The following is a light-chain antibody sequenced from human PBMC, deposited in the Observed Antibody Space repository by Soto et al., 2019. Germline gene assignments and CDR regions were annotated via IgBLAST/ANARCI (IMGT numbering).Light chain of an antibody. V-gene: IGKV1-8*01. CDR1: QGISSY. CDR3: QQYNSYSPWT. Sequence: IRMTQSPSSLSASTGARVTITCRASQGISSYLAWYQQKPGKAPKLLIYAASTLQSGVPSRFSGSGSGTDFTLTISCLQSEDFATYYSQQYNSYSPWTVGQGTKVDIK. J-gene: IGKJ1*01. CDR2: AAS.